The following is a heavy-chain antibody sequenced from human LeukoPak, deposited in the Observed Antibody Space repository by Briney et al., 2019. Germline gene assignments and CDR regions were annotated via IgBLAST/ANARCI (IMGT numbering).Heavy chain of an antibody. J-gene: IGHJ4*02. CDR2: IIAYNGNT. CDR3: AKEQDSGGYRTADN. D-gene: IGHD2-15*01. CDR1: GYTFTSYG. Sequence: GASVKVSCKASGYTFTSYGISWVRQAPGQGLEWMGWIIAYNGNTTYAQKFQGRVAMTRDTSINTAYMELSRLTSDDTAVFYCAKEQDSGGYRTADNWGQGTLVTVSS. V-gene: IGHV1-18*01.